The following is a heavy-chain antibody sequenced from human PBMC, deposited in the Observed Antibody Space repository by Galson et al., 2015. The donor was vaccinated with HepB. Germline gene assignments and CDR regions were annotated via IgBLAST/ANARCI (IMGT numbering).Heavy chain of an antibody. J-gene: IGHJ4*02. CDR1: GFTFSSYA. CDR2: IAADGKDK. V-gene: IGHV3-30*04. Sequence: SLRLSCAAPGFTFSSYAMHWVRQAPGKGLEWVAVIAADGKDKHHADSVKGRFTISRDNSKNTLYLQMNSLRVEDTAVYYCARDMARIAAYYFDYWGQGTLVTVSS. CDR3: ARDMARIAAYYFDY. D-gene: IGHD6-25*01.